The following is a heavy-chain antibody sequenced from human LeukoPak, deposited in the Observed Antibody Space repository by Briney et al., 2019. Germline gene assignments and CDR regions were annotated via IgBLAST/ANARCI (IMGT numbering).Heavy chain of an antibody. Sequence: GGSLRLSCAASGFTFSSYAMSWVRQAPGKGPEWVSAISGSGGSTYYADSVKGRFTISRDNAKNSLYLQMNSLRAEDTTVYYCARDGKPTYYYGSGSYSDAFDIWGQGTMVTVSS. V-gene: IGHV3-23*01. CDR3: ARDGKPTYYYGSGSYSDAFDI. J-gene: IGHJ3*02. CDR2: ISGSGGST. CDR1: GFTFSSYA. D-gene: IGHD3-10*01.